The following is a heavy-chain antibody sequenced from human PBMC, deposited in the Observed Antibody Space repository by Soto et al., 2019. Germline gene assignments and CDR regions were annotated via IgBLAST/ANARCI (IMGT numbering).Heavy chain of an antibody. CDR2: ITSDTATI. J-gene: IGHJ4*02. CDR1: GFIFDDYA. CDR3: ARSVAGHFDY. Sequence: PGGSLRLSCAASGFIFDDYAMHWVRQAPGKGLEWVSYITSDTATIHYADSVRGRFTISRDNAENSLFLQMNSLRDEDTAAYYCARSVAGHFDYWGQGALVTVSS. V-gene: IGHV3-48*02. D-gene: IGHD6-19*01.